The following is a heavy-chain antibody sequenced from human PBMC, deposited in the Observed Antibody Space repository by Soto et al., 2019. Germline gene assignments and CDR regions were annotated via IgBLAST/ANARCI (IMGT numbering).Heavy chain of an antibody. Sequence: QVRLVQSGAEMKKPGASVKVSCKASGYTFSRHGISWVRQAPGQGLEWLGWITLYNGNTNYAQNFKGRVTMTADTSTTTASMELTSLRSDDTAVYYCARVSRDTLITGACDYWGQGALVTVSS. J-gene: IGHJ4*02. CDR2: ITLYNGNT. V-gene: IGHV1-18*01. CDR3: ARVSRDTLITGACDY. D-gene: IGHD1-20*01. CDR1: GYTFSRHG.